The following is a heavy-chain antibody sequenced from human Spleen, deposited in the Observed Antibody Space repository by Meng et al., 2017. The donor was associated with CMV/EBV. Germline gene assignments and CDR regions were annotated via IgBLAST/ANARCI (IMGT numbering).Heavy chain of an antibody. Sequence: DVQRVESGGCLVQPGGSLGLSCADSGFTFSSYWMHWVRQVPGEGLVWVSRINTDGSFTSYADSVKGRFTISRDNAKNTLYLQMNSLRVDDSAVYYCGRDLTGERDHWGQGTLVTVSS. V-gene: IGHV3-74*03. D-gene: IGHD7-27*01. J-gene: IGHJ4*02. CDR1: GFTFSSYW. CDR2: INTDGSFT. CDR3: GRDLTGERDH.